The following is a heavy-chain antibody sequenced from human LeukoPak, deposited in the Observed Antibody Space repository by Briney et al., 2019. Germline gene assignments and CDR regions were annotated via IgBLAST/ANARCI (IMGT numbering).Heavy chain of an antibody. Sequence: GGSLRLSCAASGFTFSSYGMYWVRQAPGKGLEWVALISFDGRDKQYADSVKGRFTISKDNSKNTLYLQMNSLSGDDTSMYFCARAYGGLIDYWGQGTLVTVSS. CDR3: ARAYGGLIDY. D-gene: IGHD3-16*01. CDR1: GFTFSSYG. CDR2: ISFDGRDK. V-gene: IGHV3-30*19. J-gene: IGHJ4*02.